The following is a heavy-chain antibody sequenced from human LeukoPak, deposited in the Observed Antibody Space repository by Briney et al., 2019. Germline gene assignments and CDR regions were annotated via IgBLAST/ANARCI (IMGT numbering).Heavy chain of an antibody. V-gene: IGHV3-7*04. CDR1: GFTFHSYW. CDR3: ARDPYDSSWGLCYFDY. Sequence: GGSLRLSFAASGFTFHSYWMSWVRPAPGKGLEWVANIKQDGSDKYYVDSVKGRFTISRDNAKNSLYLQMNSLRAEDTAVYYCARDPYDSSWGLCYFDYWGQGNLVTVSS. CDR2: IKQDGSDK. D-gene: IGHD3-22*01. J-gene: IGHJ4*02.